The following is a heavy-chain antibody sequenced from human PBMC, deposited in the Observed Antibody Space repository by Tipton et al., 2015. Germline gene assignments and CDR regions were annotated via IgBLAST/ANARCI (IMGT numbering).Heavy chain of an antibody. V-gene: IGHV3-21*01. CDR2: ISSGSSYI. Sequence: GSLRLSCAASGFTFGSHNMNWVRQAPGKGLQWVSSISSGSSYIYYADSLKGRFTISRDNTKNSLYLQMNSLRAEDTAVYYCARDSLSDYWGQGTLVTVSS. CDR3: ARDSLSDY. CDR1: GFTFGSHN. J-gene: IGHJ4*02.